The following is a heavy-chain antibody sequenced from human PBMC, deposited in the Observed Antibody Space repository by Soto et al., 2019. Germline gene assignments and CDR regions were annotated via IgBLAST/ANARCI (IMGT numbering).Heavy chain of an antibody. J-gene: IGHJ6*02. CDR3: ARDGSSFSHSNYYYYYGMDV. CDR2: INPNSGGT. CDR1: GYTFTGYY. D-gene: IGHD2-15*01. V-gene: IGHV1-2*04. Sequence: GASVKVSGKASGYTFTGYYMHWVRQAPGQGLEWMGWINPNSGGTNYAQKFQGWVTMTRDTSISTAYMELSRLRSDDTAVYYCARDGSSFSHSNYYYYYGMDVWGQGTTVTVSS.